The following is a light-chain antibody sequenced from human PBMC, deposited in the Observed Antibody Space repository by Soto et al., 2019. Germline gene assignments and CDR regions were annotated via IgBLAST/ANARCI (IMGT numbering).Light chain of an antibody. J-gene: IGLJ1*01. CDR3: SSYTSSSTYV. V-gene: IGLV2-14*01. CDR2: EVS. Sequence: QPVLTQPAAVSGSPGQSITISCTGTSSDVGGYNYVSWYQQHPGKAPILMIYEVSNRPSGVSNRFSGSKSGNTASLTISGLQAEDEADYYCSSYTSSSTYVFGTGTKVTVL. CDR1: SSDVGGYNY.